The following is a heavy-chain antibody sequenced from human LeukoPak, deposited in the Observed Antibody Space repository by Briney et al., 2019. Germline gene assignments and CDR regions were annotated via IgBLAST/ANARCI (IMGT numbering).Heavy chain of an antibody. J-gene: IGHJ4*02. Sequence: SETLSLTCAVSGGSISSGGYSWSWIRQPPGKGLEWIGYIYHSGSTYYNPSLKSRVTISVDRSKNQFSLKLSSVTAADTAVYYCARDRYGDHTYFDYWGQGTLVTVSS. D-gene: IGHD4-17*01. CDR1: GGSISSGGYS. V-gene: IGHV4-30-2*01. CDR2: IYHSGST. CDR3: ARDRYGDHTYFDY.